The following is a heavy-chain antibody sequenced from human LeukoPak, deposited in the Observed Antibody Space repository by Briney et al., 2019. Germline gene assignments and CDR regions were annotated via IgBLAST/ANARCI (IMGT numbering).Heavy chain of an antibody. J-gene: IGHJ5*02. Sequence: ASVKVACKASGYTFTSYDINWVRQATGQGLEWMGWMNPNSGNTGYAQKFQGRVTMTRNTSISTAYMGLSSLRSEDTAVYYCARTSLRWQLVLVSGPTPFDPWGQGTLVTVSS. CDR2: MNPNSGNT. CDR3: ARTSLRWQLVLVSGPTPFDP. D-gene: IGHD6-13*01. CDR1: GYTFTSYD. V-gene: IGHV1-8*01.